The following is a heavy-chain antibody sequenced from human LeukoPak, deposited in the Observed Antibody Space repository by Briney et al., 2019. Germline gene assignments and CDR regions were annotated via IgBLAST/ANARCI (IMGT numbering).Heavy chain of an antibody. CDR2: IYYSGST. CDR3: ARGRWYYYDSSGYTSFDY. J-gene: IGHJ4*02. D-gene: IGHD3-22*01. V-gene: IGHV4-59*01. Sequence: GSLRLSCAASGFTLRGYVMNWVRQTPGKGLEWIGYIYYSGSTNYNPSLKSRVTISVDTSKNQFSLKLSSVTAADTAVYYCARGRWYYYDSSGYTSFDYWGQGTLVTVSS. CDR1: GFTLRGYV.